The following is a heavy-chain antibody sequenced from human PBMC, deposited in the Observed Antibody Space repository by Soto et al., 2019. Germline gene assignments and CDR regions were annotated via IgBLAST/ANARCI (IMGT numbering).Heavy chain of an antibody. D-gene: IGHD6-13*01. J-gene: IGHJ4*02. CDR2: INHSGST. CDR1: GGSFSGYY. CDR3: ARPGIAAALDY. V-gene: IGHV4-34*01. Sequence: SETLSLTCAVYGGSFSGYYWSWIRQPPGKGLEWIGEINHSGSTNYNPSLKSRVTISVDTSKNQFSLKLSSVTAADTAVYYCARPGIAAALDYWGQGTLVTVSS.